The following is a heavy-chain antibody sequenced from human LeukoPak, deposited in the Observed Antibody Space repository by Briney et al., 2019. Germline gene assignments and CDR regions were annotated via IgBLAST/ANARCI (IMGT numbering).Heavy chain of an antibody. V-gene: IGHV4-34*01. Sequence: PSETLSLTCAVYGGSFSGYYWSWIRQPPGKGLEWIGEINHSGSTNYNPSLKRRVTISVDTSKNQFSLKLSSVTAADTAVYYCARGLGGVPAAYYFDYWGQGTLVTVSS. CDR2: INHSGST. CDR3: ARGLGGVPAAYYFDY. J-gene: IGHJ4*02. CDR1: GGSFSGYY. D-gene: IGHD2-2*01.